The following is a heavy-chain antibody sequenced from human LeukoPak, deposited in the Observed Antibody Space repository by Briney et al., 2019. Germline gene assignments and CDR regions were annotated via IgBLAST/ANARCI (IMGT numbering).Heavy chain of an antibody. V-gene: IGHV3-7*05. D-gene: IGHD2-15*01. CDR2: IKHDGSEK. CDR1: GFTFSGYW. Sequence: GGSLRLSCAASGFTFSGYWMSWVRQAPGKGLEWVANIKHDGSEKYYVDSVKGRFTISRDNAKNSLYLQMSSLRAEDTAVYYCAGPTYCSGGSCRIFDYWGQGTLVTVSS. CDR3: AGPTYCSGGSCRIFDY. J-gene: IGHJ4*02.